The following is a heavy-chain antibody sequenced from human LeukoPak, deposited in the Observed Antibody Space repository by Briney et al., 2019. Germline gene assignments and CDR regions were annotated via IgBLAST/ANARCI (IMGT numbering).Heavy chain of an antibody. CDR3: AKDRPNFHESSGLYYRRDGDS. D-gene: IGHD3-22*01. V-gene: IGHV3-23*01. J-gene: IGHJ5*01. CDR1: GFTFYMYA. CDR2: MCGTAGCT. Sequence: PGGSLTLSCQASGFTFYMYAMSWVRQAPGKGLEWVASMCGTAGCTFYPDSMKGRFTISRDNSKNILYLQMNSLRAEDTAMYYCAKDRPNFHESSGLYYRRDGDSWGQGTLVTVSS.